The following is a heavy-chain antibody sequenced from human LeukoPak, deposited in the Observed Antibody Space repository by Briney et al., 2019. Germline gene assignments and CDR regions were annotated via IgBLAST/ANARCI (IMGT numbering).Heavy chain of an antibody. V-gene: IGHV3-23*01. CDR3: AKDSHFDY. Sequence: GGSLRLSCAASGFTFSIYGMSWVRQAPGKGLEWVSVISGSGRGTDYADSVKGRFTISRDNSKNTLYLQMNSLRAEDTAVYYCAKDSHFDYWGQGALVTVSS. CDR2: ISGSGRGT. J-gene: IGHJ4*02. CDR1: GFTFSIYG.